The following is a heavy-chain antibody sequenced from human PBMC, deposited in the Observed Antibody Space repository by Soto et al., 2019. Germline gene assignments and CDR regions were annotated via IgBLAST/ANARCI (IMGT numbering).Heavy chain of an antibody. CDR2: ISSSSSTI. J-gene: IGHJ5*02. Sequence: EVQLVESGGGLVQPGGSLRLSCAASGFTFSSYSMNWVRQAPGKGLEWVSYISSSSSTIYYADSVKGRFTISRDNAKKSLYMQMNSLRDEDTAVYYCAREQRGYSYGYFVYNWFDPWGQGTLVTVSS. D-gene: IGHD5-18*01. CDR1: GFTFSSYS. V-gene: IGHV3-48*02. CDR3: AREQRGYSYGYFVYNWFDP.